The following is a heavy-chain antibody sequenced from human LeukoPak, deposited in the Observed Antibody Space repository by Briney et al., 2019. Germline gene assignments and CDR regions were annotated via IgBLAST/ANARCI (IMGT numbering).Heavy chain of an antibody. CDR3: ARCAYSNYYYYGMDV. J-gene: IGHJ6*02. Sequence: PSETLSLTCAVYGVSFSGYYWSWIRQPPGKGLEWIGEINHSGSTNYNPSLKSRVTISVDTSKNQFSLKLSSVTAADTAVYYCARCAYSNYYYYGMDVWGQGTTVTVSS. V-gene: IGHV4-34*01. CDR1: GVSFSGYY. D-gene: IGHD4-11*01. CDR2: INHSGST.